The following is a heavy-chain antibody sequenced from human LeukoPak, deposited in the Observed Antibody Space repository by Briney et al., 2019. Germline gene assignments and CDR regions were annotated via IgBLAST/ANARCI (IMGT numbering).Heavy chain of an antibody. CDR1: GFTFSSYS. J-gene: IGHJ4*02. CDR2: ISSSSSYI. Sequence: GGSLRLSCAASGFTFSSYSMNWVRQAPGKGLEWVSSISSSSSYIYYADSVKGRFTISRDNAKNSLYLQMNSLRAEDTAAYYCARDRSPWELPTYFDYWGQGTLVTVSS. V-gene: IGHV3-21*01. CDR3: ARDRSPWELPTYFDY. D-gene: IGHD1-26*01.